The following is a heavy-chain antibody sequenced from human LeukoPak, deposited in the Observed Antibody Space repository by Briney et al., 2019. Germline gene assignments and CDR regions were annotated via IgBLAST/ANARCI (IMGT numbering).Heavy chain of an antibody. V-gene: IGHV3-53*01. CDR1: GLSVSSNY. CDR3: ARRDKTAAGFYFDS. J-gene: IGHJ4*02. D-gene: IGHD6-13*01. Sequence: GGSLRLSCAASGLSVSSNYMSWVRQAPGKGLEWVSIIYIGGDTYYADSVKGRFTISRDNAKNSLYLQMNSLRAEDTAVYYCARRDKTAAGFYFDSWGQGTLVTVSS. CDR2: IYIGGDT.